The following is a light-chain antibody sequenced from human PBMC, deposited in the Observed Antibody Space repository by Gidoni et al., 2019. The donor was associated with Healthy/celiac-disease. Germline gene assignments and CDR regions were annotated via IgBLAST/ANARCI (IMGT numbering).Light chain of an antibody. J-gene: IGKJ4*01. CDR1: QGISNY. CDR3: QKYNSAVLT. CDR2: AAS. Sequence: DIQMTQSPSSLSASVGDRVTSTCRASQGISNYLAWYHQKPGKFPKLLIYAASTLQSGVPSRFSGSGSGTDFTLTISSLQPEDVASYYCQKYNSAVLTFXGXTKVEIK. V-gene: IGKV1-27*01.